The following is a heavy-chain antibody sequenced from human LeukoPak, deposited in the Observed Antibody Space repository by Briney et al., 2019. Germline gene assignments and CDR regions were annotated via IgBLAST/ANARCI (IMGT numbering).Heavy chain of an antibody. D-gene: IGHD2-2*01. CDR2: IYYSGST. Sequence: XWXXXXQXXXKGLEWVGSIYYSGSTYYNPSLKSRVTISVDTSKNQFSLKLSSVTAADTAVYYCARQLGYCSSTSCYADKVDYWGQGTLVTVSS. CDR1: X. J-gene: IGHJ4*02. CDR3: ARQLGYCSSTSCYADKVDY. V-gene: IGHV4-39*01.